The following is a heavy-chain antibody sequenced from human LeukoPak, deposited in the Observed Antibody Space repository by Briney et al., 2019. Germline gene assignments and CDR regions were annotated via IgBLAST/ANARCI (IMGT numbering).Heavy chain of an antibody. D-gene: IGHD3-10*01. CDR2: TREDGSEK. CDR3: ARELAGHYYGSGSSFDY. J-gene: IGHJ4*02. Sequence: GGSLRLSCTASGLTFSTYWMSWVRQAPGKGLKWVANTREDGSEKYYVDSVKGRFTISRDNAKNSLYLQMNRLRAEDTAVYYCARELAGHYYGSGSSFDYWGQGTLVTVSS. CDR1: GLTFSTYW. V-gene: IGHV3-7*01.